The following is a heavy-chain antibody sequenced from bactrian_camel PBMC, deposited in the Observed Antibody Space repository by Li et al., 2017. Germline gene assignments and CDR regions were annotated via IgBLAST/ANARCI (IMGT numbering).Heavy chain of an antibody. CDR2: TNTHEST. CDR1: GFIFSNYG. Sequence: HVQLVESGGGSVQAGGSLRLSCAVSGFIFSNYGMSWVRQAPGTQCEWVSITNTHESTVLPHAVKGRFTISRDPVRNTLYLQMNILKPEDTAMYYCAARRYGGSCLPTPELPYQYWGQGTQVTVS. CDR3: AARRYGGSCLPTPELPYQY. V-gene: IGHV3S1*01. J-gene: IGHJ4*01. D-gene: IGHD6*01.